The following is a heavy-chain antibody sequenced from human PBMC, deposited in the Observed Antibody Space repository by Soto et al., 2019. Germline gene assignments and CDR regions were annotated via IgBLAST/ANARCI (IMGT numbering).Heavy chain of an antibody. V-gene: IGHV1-69*12. CDR2: IMPVFPTP. D-gene: IGHD1-1*01. Sequence: QVQLVQSGAEVKKPGSSVKVSCKASGGTFSTSAISWVRQAPGQGLEWVGGIMPVFPTPDYAQNFQGRATITADEATTTAYLELTSLRADDTAVYYCARDKDRLQLGGNYYYILDVWGQGTAITVSS. CDR1: GGTFSTSA. J-gene: IGHJ6*02. CDR3: ARDKDRLQLGGNYYYILDV.